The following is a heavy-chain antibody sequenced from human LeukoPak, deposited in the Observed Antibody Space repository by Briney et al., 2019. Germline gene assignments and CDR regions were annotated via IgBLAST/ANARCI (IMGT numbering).Heavy chain of an antibody. Sequence: ASVKVSCKASGYTFTSYGISWVRQAPGQGLEWMGWINPNSGGTNYAQKFQGRVTMTRDTSISTAYMELSRLRSDDTAVYYCARDTGVAFDIWGQGTMVTVSS. D-gene: IGHD1-14*01. J-gene: IGHJ3*02. CDR2: INPNSGGT. CDR3: ARDTGVAFDI. V-gene: IGHV1-2*02. CDR1: GYTFTSYG.